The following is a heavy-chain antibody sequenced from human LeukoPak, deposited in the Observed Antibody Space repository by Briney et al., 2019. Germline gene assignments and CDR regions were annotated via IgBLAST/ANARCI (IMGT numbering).Heavy chain of an antibody. D-gene: IGHD6-19*01. CDR3: ARLSSGWSEPQH. CDR2: INPNSGGT. V-gene: IGHV1-2*02. CDR1: GYTFTGYY. J-gene: IGHJ1*01. Sequence: ASVKVSCKASGYTFTGYYMHWVRQAPGQGLGWMGWINPNSGGTNYAQKFQGRVTMTRDTSISTAYMELSRLRSDDTAVYYCARLSSGWSEPQHWGQGTLVTVSS.